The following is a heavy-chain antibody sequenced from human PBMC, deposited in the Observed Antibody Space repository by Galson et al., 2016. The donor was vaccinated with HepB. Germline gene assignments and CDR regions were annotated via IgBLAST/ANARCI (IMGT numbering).Heavy chain of an antibody. D-gene: IGHD3-3*01. V-gene: IGHV1-69*06. CDR1: GGTFSSYA. CDR2: IIPIFGTA. J-gene: IGHJ6*02. Sequence: SVKVSCKASGGTFSSYAISWVRQAPGQGLEWMGGIIPIFGTANYAQKFQGRVTITADKSTSTAYMELSSLRSEDTAVYYCASPYYDFWSGYYPSYYYYGMDVWGQGTTVTASS. CDR3: ASPYYDFWSGYYPSYYYYGMDV.